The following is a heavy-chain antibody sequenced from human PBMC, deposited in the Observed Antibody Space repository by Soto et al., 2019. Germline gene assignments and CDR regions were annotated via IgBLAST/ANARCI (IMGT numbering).Heavy chain of an antibody. V-gene: IGHV3-33*01. Sequence: QVQLVESGGGVVQPGRSLRLSCAASGFTFNNYGMHWVRQAPGKGLEWLAVIWNDGSNNYYANSVKGRFTISRDNSKNTLYLQMGGLRAEDTAVYYCARRQIPPPTRGAANARGGMDVWGQGTTVTVSS. J-gene: IGHJ6*02. D-gene: IGHD6-13*01. CDR1: GFTFNNYG. CDR3: ARRQIPPPTRGAANARGGMDV. CDR2: IWNDGSNN.